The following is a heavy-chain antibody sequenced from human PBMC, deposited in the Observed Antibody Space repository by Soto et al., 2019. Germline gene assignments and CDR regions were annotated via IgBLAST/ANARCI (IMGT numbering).Heavy chain of an antibody. Sequence: SVKVSCKASGGTFSSYAISWVRQAPGQGLECMGGIIPIFGTANYAQKFQGRVTITAXXXXSXXXMXLXXLRXEXTAVYYCASGTRSAPWYFDLWGRGTLVTVSS. CDR2: IIPIFGTA. CDR1: GGTFSSYA. J-gene: IGHJ2*01. CDR3: ASGTRSAPWYFDL. D-gene: IGHD2-8*01. V-gene: IGHV1-69*13.